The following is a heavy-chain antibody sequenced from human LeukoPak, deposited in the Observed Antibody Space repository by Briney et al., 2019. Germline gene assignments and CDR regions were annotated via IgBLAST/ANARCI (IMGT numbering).Heavy chain of an antibody. Sequence: ASVEVSCKASGYSFTTYGITWVRQAPGQGLEWMGWISPYGGATQYAQNLQDRVSMTTDTSTNTAHIEVRSLKPDDTAIYYCARDTDWTVDYWGQGTLVTVSS. CDR3: ARDTDWTVDY. J-gene: IGHJ4*02. D-gene: IGHD3-9*01. CDR2: ISPYGGAT. CDR1: GYSFTTYG. V-gene: IGHV1-18*01.